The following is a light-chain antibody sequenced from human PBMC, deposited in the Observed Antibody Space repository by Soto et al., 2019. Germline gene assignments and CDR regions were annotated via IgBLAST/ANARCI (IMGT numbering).Light chain of an antibody. CDR3: GTWDSSLSVVV. J-gene: IGLJ2*01. V-gene: IGLV1-51*01. CDR1: GSNIGNNY. Sequence: QSVLTQPPSVSAAPGQKVTISCSGSGSNIGNNYVSWYQQLPGTAPKLLIYDNNKRPSGIPDRFSGSKSGTSATLGITGLQTGDEAEYYCGTWDSSLSVVVFGGGTKVTVL. CDR2: DNN.